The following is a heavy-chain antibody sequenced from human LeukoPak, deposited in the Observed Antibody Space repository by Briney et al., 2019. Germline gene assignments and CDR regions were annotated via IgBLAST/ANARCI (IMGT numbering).Heavy chain of an antibody. CDR2: IYYSGST. Sequence: SETLSLTCTVSGGSISSYYWNWIRQPPGKGLEWIGNIYYSGSTNYNPSLKSRVTISVDTSKNQFFLKLSSVTAADTAVYYCARAPSGYSYGTFDYWGQGTLVTVSS. V-gene: IGHV4-59*01. CDR3: ARAPSGYSYGTFDY. CDR1: GGSISSYY. J-gene: IGHJ4*02. D-gene: IGHD5-18*01.